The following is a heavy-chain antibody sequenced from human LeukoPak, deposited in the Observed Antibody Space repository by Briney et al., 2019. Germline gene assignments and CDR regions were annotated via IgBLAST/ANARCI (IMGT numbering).Heavy chain of an antibody. Sequence: PGGSLRLSCAASAFTFSNYGMHWVRQAPGKGLEWVAFIRFDGSDKYYADSVKGRFTISRDNPMNTLYLQMNSLRPEDTAVYYCAKSKALAGLNTCFDYWGQGTLVTVSS. CDR3: AKSKALAGLNTCFDY. D-gene: IGHD6-19*01. CDR1: AFTFSNYG. CDR2: IRFDGSDK. V-gene: IGHV3-30*02. J-gene: IGHJ4*02.